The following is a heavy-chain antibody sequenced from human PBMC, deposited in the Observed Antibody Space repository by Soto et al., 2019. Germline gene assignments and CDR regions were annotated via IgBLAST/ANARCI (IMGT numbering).Heavy chain of an antibody. CDR2: ISGSIGST. CDR1: RFTFSTYA. J-gene: IGHJ4*02. Sequence: GGSLRLSCAASRFTFSTYAMSWVRQVPGKGLEWVSAISGSIGSTYYADSVKGRFTISRDNSKNTLYLQMNSLRAEDTAVYYCAKLPYSSGVYYFDYWGQGTLVTVSS. CDR3: AKLPYSSGVYYFDY. V-gene: IGHV3-23*01. D-gene: IGHD6-19*01.